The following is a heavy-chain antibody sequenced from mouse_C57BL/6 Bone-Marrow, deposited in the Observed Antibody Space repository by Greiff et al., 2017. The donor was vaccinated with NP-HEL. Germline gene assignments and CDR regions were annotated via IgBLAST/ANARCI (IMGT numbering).Heavy chain of an antibody. V-gene: IGHV14-4*01. CDR3: TTCTTVERFAY. J-gene: IGHJ3*01. CDR1: GFNIKDDY. Sequence: VQLQQSGAELVRPGASVKLSCTASGFNIKDDYMHWVKQRPEQGLEWIGWIDPENGDTEYASKFQGTATITEDTSSNPAYLQLSSLTSEDTAVYYCTTCTTVERFAYWGQGTLVTVSA. CDR2: IDPENGDT. D-gene: IGHD1-1*01.